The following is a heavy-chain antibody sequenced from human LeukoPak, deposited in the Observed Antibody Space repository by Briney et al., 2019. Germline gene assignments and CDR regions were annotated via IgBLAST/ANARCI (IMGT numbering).Heavy chain of an antibody. CDR2: INHSGST. V-gene: IGHV4-34*01. CDR3: ARSRGAKVYDH. CDR1: GGSFSGYY. J-gene: IGHJ4*02. Sequence: SETLSLTCAVYGGSFSGYYWSWIRQPPGKGLEWIGEINHSGSTNYNPSLKSRVTISVDTSKNQFSLKLSSVTAADTAVYYCARSRGAKVYDHWGQGTLVTVSS. D-gene: IGHD1-26*01.